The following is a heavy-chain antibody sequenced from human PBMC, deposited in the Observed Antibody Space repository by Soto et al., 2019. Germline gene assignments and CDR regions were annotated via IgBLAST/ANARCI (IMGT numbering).Heavy chain of an antibody. CDR2: ISSSGSTI. CDR3: AREVEGGYSYGLGY. D-gene: IGHD5-18*01. V-gene: IGHV3-48*03. CDR1: GFTFSSYE. J-gene: IGHJ4*02. Sequence: GGSLRLSCAASGFTFSSYEMNWVRQAPGKGLEWVSYISSSGSTIYYADSVKGRFTISRDNAKNSLYLQMNSLRAEDTAVYYCAREVEGGYSYGLGYWGQGTLVTVSS.